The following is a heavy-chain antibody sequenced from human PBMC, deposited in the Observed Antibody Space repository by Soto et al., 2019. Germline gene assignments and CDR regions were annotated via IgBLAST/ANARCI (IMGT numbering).Heavy chain of an antibody. CDR2: ISYDGSNK. CDR3: ARDKIVLVPGVISCYYDGMDV. D-gene: IGHD2-2*01. Sequence: QVQLVESGGGVVQPGRSLRLSCAASGFTFSSYAMHWVRQAPGKGLEWVAVISYDGSNKYYADSVKGRFTISRDNSKNTLDLQMNGLRAEGTAVYYCARDKIVLVPGVISCYYDGMDVWGQGTTVTVSS. CDR1: GFTFSSYA. V-gene: IGHV3-30-3*01. J-gene: IGHJ6*02.